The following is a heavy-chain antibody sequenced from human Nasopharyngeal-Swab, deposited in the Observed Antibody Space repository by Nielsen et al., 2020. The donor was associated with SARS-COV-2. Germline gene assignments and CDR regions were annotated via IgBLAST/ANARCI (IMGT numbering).Heavy chain of an antibody. V-gene: IGHV4-61*05. Sequence: SETLSLTCTVSGGSISSSSYYWGWIRQPPGKGLEWIGYIYSSGSTNYNPSLKSRVTISVDTSKNQFSLKLNSVTAADTAVYYCARIGCSGGSCYCDYWGQGTLVTVSS. CDR2: IYSSGST. CDR3: ARIGCSGGSCYCDY. J-gene: IGHJ4*02. CDR1: GGSISSSSYY. D-gene: IGHD2-15*01.